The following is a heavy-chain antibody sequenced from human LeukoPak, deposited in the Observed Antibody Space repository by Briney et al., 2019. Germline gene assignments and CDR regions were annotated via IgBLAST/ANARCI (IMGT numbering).Heavy chain of an antibody. CDR1: GGSISSGGYS. CDR2: IYHSGST. D-gene: IGHD2-21*01. V-gene: IGHV4-30-2*01. J-gene: IGHJ5*02. Sequence: SETLSLTCAVSGGSISSGGYSWSWIRQPPGQGLEWIGYIYHSGSTYYNPSLKSRVTISVDKSKNQFSLKLSSVTAADTAVYYCARGVAIRNNWFDPWGQGTLVTVSS. CDR3: ARGVAIRNNWFDP.